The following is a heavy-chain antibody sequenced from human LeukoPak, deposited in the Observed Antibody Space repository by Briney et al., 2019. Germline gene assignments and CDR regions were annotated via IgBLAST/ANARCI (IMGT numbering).Heavy chain of an antibody. CDR2: IYYSGST. CDR3: AREYGGFGELVAFDI. CDR1: GGSISSYY. Sequence: SETLSLTCTVSGGSISSYYWSWIRQPPGKGLEWIGYIYYSGSTNYNPSLKSRCTISVDTSKNQFSLKLSSVTAADTAVYYCAREYGGFGELVAFDIWGQGTMVTVSS. J-gene: IGHJ3*02. V-gene: IGHV4-59*01. D-gene: IGHD3-10*01.